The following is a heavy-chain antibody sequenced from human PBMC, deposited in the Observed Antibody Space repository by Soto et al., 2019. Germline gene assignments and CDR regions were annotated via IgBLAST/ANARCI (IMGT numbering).Heavy chain of an antibody. CDR1: GYTFTSYA. V-gene: IGHV1-3*04. Sequence: QVQLVQSGAEVKKPAASVKLSCKASGYTFTSYAVHWVRQAPGQRLESMGWINTANGDTKYSQNFQSRATITRDTSASTAYMELSSVTSEDTAVYFCARAPSGYYFDRWGQGTLVTVSS. CDR3: ARAPSGYYFDR. CDR2: INTANGDT. J-gene: IGHJ4*02. D-gene: IGHD3-10*01.